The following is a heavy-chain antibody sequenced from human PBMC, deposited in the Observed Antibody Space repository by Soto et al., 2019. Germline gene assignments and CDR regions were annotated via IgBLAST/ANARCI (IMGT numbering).Heavy chain of an antibody. J-gene: IGHJ3*02. Sequence: QVQLVESGGGVVQPGRSLRLSCAASGFTFSSYVMHWVRQAPGKGLEWVAVISYDGSNKYYADSVKGRFTISRDNSKNTMHLQMNSLRAEDTAVYYWAKDYTYDYGSGSSTWGACDIWGQGTMVTVSS. V-gene: IGHV3-30*18. CDR1: GFTFSSYV. CDR2: ISYDGSNK. CDR3: AKDYTYDYGSGSSTWGACDI. D-gene: IGHD3-10*01.